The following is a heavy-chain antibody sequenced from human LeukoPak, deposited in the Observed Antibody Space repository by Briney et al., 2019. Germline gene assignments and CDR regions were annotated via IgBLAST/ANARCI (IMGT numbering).Heavy chain of an antibody. J-gene: IGHJ4*02. CDR1: GGSISSYY. Sequence: PSETLSLTCTVSGGSISSYYWSWIRQPAGKGLEWIGRIYSSGSTNYNPSLKSRVTMSVDTSKNQFSLKLSSVAAADTAVYYCARDKYYYYYDSSGYYLGYWGQGTLVTVSS. CDR3: ARDKYYYYYDSSGYYLGY. V-gene: IGHV4-4*07. CDR2: IYSSGST. D-gene: IGHD3-22*01.